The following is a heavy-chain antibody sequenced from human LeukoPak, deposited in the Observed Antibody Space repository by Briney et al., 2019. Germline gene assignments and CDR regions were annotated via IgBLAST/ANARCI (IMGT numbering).Heavy chain of an antibody. V-gene: IGHV4-39*01. Sequence: PSETLSLTCTVSGGSISSSSYCWGWIRQPPGKGLEWIGSIYYSGSTYYNLSLESRVTISVDTSKNQFSLKLSSVTAADTAVYFCARLAITGTHDWFDPWGQGTLVTVSS. CDR3: ARLAITGTHDWFDP. J-gene: IGHJ5*02. D-gene: IGHD1-7*01. CDR1: GGSISSSSYC. CDR2: IYYSGST.